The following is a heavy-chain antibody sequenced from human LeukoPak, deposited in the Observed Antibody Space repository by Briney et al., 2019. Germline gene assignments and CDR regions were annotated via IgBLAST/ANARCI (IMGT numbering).Heavy chain of an antibody. CDR1: GLTFSSYS. Sequence: PGGSLRLSCAASGLTFSSYSLNWVRQAPGKGLEWVSYISSSSSSKYYADSVKGRFTISRDNAKKSLYLQMNSLRDEDTAVYYCARDRAGATAGRYYYGMDVWGQGTTVTVSS. D-gene: IGHD1-26*01. J-gene: IGHJ6*02. CDR3: ARDRAGATAGRYYYGMDV. CDR2: ISSSSSSK. V-gene: IGHV3-48*02.